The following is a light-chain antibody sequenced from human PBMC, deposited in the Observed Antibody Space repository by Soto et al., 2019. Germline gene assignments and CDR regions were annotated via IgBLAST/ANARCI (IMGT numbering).Light chain of an antibody. V-gene: IGLV2-8*01. CDR1: SSDVGGYNY. CDR2: EVS. Sequence: QSALTQPPSASGSPGQSVTISCTGTSSDVGGYNYVSWYQHHPGKAPKLMMYEVSKRPSGVPDRFSGSKSGNTASLTVSGLQAEDESDYYCSAYATRNNLFGGGTKVTVL. J-gene: IGLJ2*01. CDR3: SAYATRNNL.